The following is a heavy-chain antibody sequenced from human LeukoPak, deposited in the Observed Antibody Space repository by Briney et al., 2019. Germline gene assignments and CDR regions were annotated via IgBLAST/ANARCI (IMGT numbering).Heavy chain of an antibody. CDR2: INTNTGNP. J-gene: IGHJ5*02. CDR3: ARVGPLVGNWFDP. V-gene: IGHV7-4-1*02. CDR1: GYTFTSYG. Sequence: ASVKVSCKASGYTFTSYGISWVRQAPGQGLEWMGWINTNTGNPTYAQGFTGRFVFSLDTSVSTAYLQISSLRAEDTAVYYCARVGPLVGNWFDPWGQGTLVTVSS. D-gene: IGHD1-26*01.